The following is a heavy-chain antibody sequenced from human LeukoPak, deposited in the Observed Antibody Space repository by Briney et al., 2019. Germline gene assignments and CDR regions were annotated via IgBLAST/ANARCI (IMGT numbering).Heavy chain of an antibody. D-gene: IGHD3-22*01. CDR2: ISGGSGST. CDR3: AKHRFESGGYHSTD. V-gene: IGHV3-23*01. CDR1: GFTFSSYA. J-gene: IGHJ4*02. Sequence: GGSLKLSCAASGFTFSSYAMSWVRQAPGKGLAWVSTISGGSGSTYCADSVKGRFTISRDNSENTLYLQMNSLRDEDTAVYYCAKHRFESGGYHSTDWGQGTLVTVSS.